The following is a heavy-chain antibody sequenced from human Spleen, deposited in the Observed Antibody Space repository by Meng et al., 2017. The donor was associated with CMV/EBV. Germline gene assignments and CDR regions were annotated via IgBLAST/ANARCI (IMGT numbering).Heavy chain of an antibody. CDR3: ARNEGVFDY. CDR2: IYYSGST. CDR1: GGSVSSGSYY. Sequence: GSLRLSCTVSGGSVSSGSYYWSWIRQPPGKGLEWIGYIYYSGSTNYNPSLKSRVTISVDTSKNQFSLKLSSVTAADTAVHYCARNEGVFDYWGQGTLVTVSS. J-gene: IGHJ4*02. V-gene: IGHV4-61*01. D-gene: IGHD1-1*01.